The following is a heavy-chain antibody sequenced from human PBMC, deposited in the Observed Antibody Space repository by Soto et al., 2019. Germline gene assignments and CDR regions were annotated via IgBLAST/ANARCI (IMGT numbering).Heavy chain of an antibody. Sequence: EVQLLESGEGLVQPGGSLRLSCAASGFTFSSYAMSWVRQAPGKGLEWVSAISGSGGSTYYADSVKGRFTISRDNSKNTLYLQMNSLRAEDTAVYYCAKVGEEHEDYYYGMDVWGQGTTVTVSS. D-gene: IGHD3-16*01. CDR3: AKVGEEHEDYYYGMDV. CDR1: GFTFSSYA. CDR2: ISGSGGST. V-gene: IGHV3-23*01. J-gene: IGHJ6*02.